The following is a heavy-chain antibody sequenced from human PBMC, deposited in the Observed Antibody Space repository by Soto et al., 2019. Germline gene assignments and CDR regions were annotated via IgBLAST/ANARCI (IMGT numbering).Heavy chain of an antibody. J-gene: IGHJ3*02. CDR1: GGSISSSSYY. CDR2: IYYSGST. V-gene: IGHV4-39*01. CDR3: ARQFGGIAARPYAFDI. D-gene: IGHD6-6*01. Sequence: SETLSLTCTVSGGSISSSSYYWGWIRQPPGKGLEWIGSIYYSGSTYYNPSLKSRVTISVDTSKNQFSLKLSSVTAADTAVYYCARQFGGIAARPYAFDIWGQGTMVTVSS.